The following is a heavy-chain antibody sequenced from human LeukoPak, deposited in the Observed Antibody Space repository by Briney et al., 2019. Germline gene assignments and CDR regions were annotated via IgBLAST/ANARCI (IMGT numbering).Heavy chain of an antibody. CDR3: AKDARDYGHYGPLGAFDI. V-gene: IGHV3-23*01. CDR1: GFTFSSYA. J-gene: IGHJ3*02. D-gene: IGHD4-17*01. Sequence: GGSLRLSCAASGFTFSSYAMSWVRQAPGKGLEWVSAISGSGGSTYYADSVKGRFTISRDNCKNTLYLQMNSLRAEDTAVYYCAKDARDYGHYGPLGAFDIWGQGTMVTVSS. CDR2: ISGSGGST.